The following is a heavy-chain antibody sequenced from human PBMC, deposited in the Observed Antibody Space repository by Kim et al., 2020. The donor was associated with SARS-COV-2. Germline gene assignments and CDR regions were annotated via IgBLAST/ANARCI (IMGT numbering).Heavy chain of an antibody. CDR3: ARVIGCSGGSCAAGGMDV. CDR1: GGSISSYY. V-gene: IGHV4-59*01. Sequence: SETLSLTCTVSGGSISSYYWSWIRQPPGKGLEWIGYIYYSGSTNYNPSLKSRVTISVDTSKNQFSLKLSSVTAADTAVYYCARVIGCSGGSCAAGGMDVWGQGTTVTVSS. CDR2: IYYSGST. J-gene: IGHJ6*02. D-gene: IGHD2-15*01.